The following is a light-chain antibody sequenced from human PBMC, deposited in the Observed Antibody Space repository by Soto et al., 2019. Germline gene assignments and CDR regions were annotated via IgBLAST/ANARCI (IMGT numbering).Light chain of an antibody. J-gene: IGLJ2*01. CDR3: QSYDSSLSGSVV. Sequence: QSVLTQPPPVSGAPGQRVTISCTGSSSNIGAGYNVHWCQQLPGTAPKLLIYGNSNRPSGVPDRFSGSKSGTSASLAITGLQAEDEADYYCQSYDSSLSGSVVFGGGTKVTVL. V-gene: IGLV1-40*01. CDR1: SSNIGAGYN. CDR2: GNS.